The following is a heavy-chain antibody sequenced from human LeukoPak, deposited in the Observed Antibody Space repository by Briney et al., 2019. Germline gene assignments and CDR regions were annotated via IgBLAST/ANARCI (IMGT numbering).Heavy chain of an antibody. CDR1: GFTFSSYW. CDR2: IKQDGSEK. J-gene: IGHJ4*02. V-gene: IGHV3-7*01. CDR3: ARDLKDCYDSSGYSIDY. Sequence: GGSLRLSCAASGFTFSSYWMSWVRQAPGKGLEWVANIKQDGSEKYYVDSVKGRFTISRDNAKSSLYLQMNSLRAEDTAVYYCARDLKDCYDSSGYSIDYWGQGTLVTVSS. D-gene: IGHD3-22*01.